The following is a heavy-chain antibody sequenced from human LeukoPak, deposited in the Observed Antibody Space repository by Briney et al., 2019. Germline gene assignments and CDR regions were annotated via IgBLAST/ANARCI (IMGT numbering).Heavy chain of an antibody. CDR3: TTGGGGGKDVDTAMVRGIRDHYYYYMDV. V-gene: IGHV3-15*01. CDR2: IKSKTDGGTT. J-gene: IGHJ6*03. D-gene: IGHD5-18*01. CDR1: GFTFSNAW. Sequence: GGSLRLFCAASGFTFSNAWMSWVRQAPGKGLEWVGRIKSKTDGGTTDYAAPVKGRFTISRDDSKNTLYLQLNSLKNEDTAVYYCTTGGGGGKDVDTAMVRGIRDHYYYYMDVWGKGTTVTVSS.